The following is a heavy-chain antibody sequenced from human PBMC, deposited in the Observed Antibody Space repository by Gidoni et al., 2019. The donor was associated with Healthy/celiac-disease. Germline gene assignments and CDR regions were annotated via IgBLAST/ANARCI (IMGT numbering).Heavy chain of an antibody. V-gene: IGHV3-15*01. J-gene: IGHJ3*02. CDR3: TALPPPIAFDI. CDR2: IKSKTDGGTT. Sequence: EVQLVESGGGLVKPGGSLRLSCAASGFTFSNAWMSWVRQAPGKGLEWVGRIKSKTDGGTTDYAAPVKGRFTISRDDSKNTLYLQMNSLKTEDTAVYYCTALPPPIAFDIWGQGTMVTVSS. CDR1: GFTFSNAW.